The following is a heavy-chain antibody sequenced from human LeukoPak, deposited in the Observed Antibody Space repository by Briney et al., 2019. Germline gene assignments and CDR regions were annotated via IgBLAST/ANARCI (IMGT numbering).Heavy chain of an antibody. CDR3: ARDGIYDSSGYYFRGMDV. V-gene: IGHV4-39*07. CDR1: GGSISSSSYY. J-gene: IGHJ6*02. CDR2: IYYSGST. D-gene: IGHD3-22*01. Sequence: PSETLSLTCTVSGGSISSSSYYWGWIRQPPGKGLEWIGSIYYSGSTYHNPSLKSRVTISVDTSKNQFSLKLSSVTAADTAVYYCARDGIYDSSGYYFRGMDVWGQGTTVTVSS.